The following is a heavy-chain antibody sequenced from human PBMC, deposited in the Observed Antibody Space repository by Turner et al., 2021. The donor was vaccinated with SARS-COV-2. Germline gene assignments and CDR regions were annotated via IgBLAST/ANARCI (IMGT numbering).Heavy chain of an antibody. V-gene: IGHV4-39*01. D-gene: IGHD5-18*01. CDR3: ARFEYGYSYDFGFYY. CDR1: GGSISSSSYY. CDR2: IYYSGST. Sequence: QLQLQESGPGLVKPSETLSLTCTVSGGSISSSSYYWGWIRQPPGKGLEWIGSIYYSGSTYYNPSLKSRVTISVDTSKNQFSLKLSSVTAADTAVYYCARFEYGYSYDFGFYYWGQGTLVTVSS. J-gene: IGHJ4*02.